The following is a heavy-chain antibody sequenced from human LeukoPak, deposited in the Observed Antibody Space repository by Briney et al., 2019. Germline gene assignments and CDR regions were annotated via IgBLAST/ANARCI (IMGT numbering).Heavy chain of an antibody. CDR3: ARGSATHQYSFDY. J-gene: IGHJ4*02. CDR2: TRYDKSDI. CDR1: GFTFTSYG. V-gene: IGHV3-30*02. D-gene: IGHD2-15*01. Sequence: PGGSLRLSCAASGFTFTSYGMHWVRQASGKGLEWVALTRYDKSDIYYADSVKGRFTISRDNSKNILYLQMNSLRAEDTAVYFCARGSATHQYSFDYWGQGTLVTVSS.